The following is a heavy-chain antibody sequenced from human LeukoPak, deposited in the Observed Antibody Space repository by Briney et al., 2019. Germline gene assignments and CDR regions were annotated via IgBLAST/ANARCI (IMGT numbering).Heavy chain of an antibody. Sequence: GGSLRLSCAASGFTFNNAWMNWVRQAPGKGLEWVGRIKSKNVGGTTDYAAPVRGRFTISRDDSKNTVYLQMNSLKIEDTAVYYCTSHAAFDPWGQGTLVTVSS. CDR1: GFTFNNAW. V-gene: IGHV3-15*01. CDR3: TSHAAFDP. J-gene: IGHJ5*02. CDR2: IKSKNVGGTT.